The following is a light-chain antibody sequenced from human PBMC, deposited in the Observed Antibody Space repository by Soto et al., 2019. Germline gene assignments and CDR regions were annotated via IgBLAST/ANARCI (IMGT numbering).Light chain of an antibody. V-gene: IGKV3-20*01. CDR1: QFVSSTY. Sequence: EVVLTQSPGTLSLSPGARATLSCRASQFVSSTYLAWYQQRPGQAPRLLICGASSRATGIPDRFSGGGSETDFTLTISRLESEDFAVYYCQQYGYSPITFGQGTRLEIK. J-gene: IGKJ5*01. CDR3: QQYGYSPIT. CDR2: GAS.